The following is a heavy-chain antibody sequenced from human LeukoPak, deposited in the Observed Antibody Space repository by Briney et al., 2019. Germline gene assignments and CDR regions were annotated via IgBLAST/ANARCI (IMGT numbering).Heavy chain of an antibody. J-gene: IGHJ3*02. D-gene: IGHD2-2*01. Sequence: ASVKVSCKASGYTFTSYGISWVRQAPGQGLEWMGGFDPEDGETIYAQKFQGRVTMTEDTSTDTAYMELSSLRSEDTAVYYCATVSAQLLSFYAFDIWGQGTMVTVSS. CDR3: ATVSAQLLSFYAFDI. CDR1: GYTFTSYG. CDR2: FDPEDGET. V-gene: IGHV1-24*01.